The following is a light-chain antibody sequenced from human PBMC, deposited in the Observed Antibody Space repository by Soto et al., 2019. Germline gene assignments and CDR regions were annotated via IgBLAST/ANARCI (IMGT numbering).Light chain of an antibody. Sequence: EIVLTQSPGTLSLSPGERATLSCRASQSVSISFLGWYQQKAGQAPRLLIYDVSSRATGIPDRFSGSGSGTDFTLTISRLEPEDFAVDYCQQYGSSPWTFGQGTKVEMK. CDR3: QQYGSSPWT. CDR2: DVS. V-gene: IGKV3-20*01. J-gene: IGKJ1*01. CDR1: QSVSISF.